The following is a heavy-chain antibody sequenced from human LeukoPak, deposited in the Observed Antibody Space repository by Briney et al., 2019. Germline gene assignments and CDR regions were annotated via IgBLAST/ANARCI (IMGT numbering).Heavy chain of an antibody. CDR3: ASLYFGTPTYSL. CDR1: GYTFTGYY. J-gene: IGHJ4*02. D-gene: IGHD3-9*01. CDR2: INPNSGGT. V-gene: IGHV1-2*02. Sequence: ASVKVSCKASGYTFTGYYMHWVRQAPGQGLEWMGWINPNSGGTNYAQKFQDRVTMTRDTSISTAYMELSRLRSGDTAVYYCASLYFGTPTYSLWGQGTLVTVSS.